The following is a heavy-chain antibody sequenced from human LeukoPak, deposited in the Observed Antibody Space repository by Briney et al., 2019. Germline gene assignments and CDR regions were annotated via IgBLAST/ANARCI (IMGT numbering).Heavy chain of an antibody. CDR2: ISGSGGST. CDR3: AKAKIYRYCSSTSCYGGVDY. V-gene: IGHV3-23*01. J-gene: IGHJ4*02. Sequence: GGSLRLSCAASGFTFSSYAMSWVRQAPGKGLEWVSAISGSGGSTYYADFVKGRFTISRDNSKNTLYLQMNSLRAEDTAVYYCAKAKIYRYCSSTSCYGGVDYWGQGTLVTVSS. D-gene: IGHD2-2*01. CDR1: GFTFSSYA.